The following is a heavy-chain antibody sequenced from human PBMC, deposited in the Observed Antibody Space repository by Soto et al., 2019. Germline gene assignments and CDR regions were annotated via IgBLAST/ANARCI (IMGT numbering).Heavy chain of an antibody. CDR3: AKDNGSGCDWLRVGDASDI. J-gene: IGHJ3*02. CDR2: ISYDGSNK. Sequence: QVQLVESGGGVVQPGRSLRLSCAASGFTFSSYGMHWVRQAPGKGLEWVAVISYDGSNKYYADSVKGRLTISRDNSKNTLYLQMNIQRGEDTAVYYCAKDNGSGCDWLRVGDASDIWGQGTMVTVSS. V-gene: IGHV3-30*18. CDR1: GFTFSSYG. D-gene: IGHD5-12*01.